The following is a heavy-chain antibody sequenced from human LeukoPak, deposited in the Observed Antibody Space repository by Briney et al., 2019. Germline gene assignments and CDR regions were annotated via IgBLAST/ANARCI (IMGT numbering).Heavy chain of an antibody. V-gene: IGHV1-2*02. J-gene: IGHJ3*02. CDR3: ARELSKHTSHLQAFDI. D-gene: IGHD4-11*01. CDR1: GYTFTGYF. CDR2: INPNSGAT. Sequence: ASVKVSCKASGYTFTGYFMHWLRQAPGQVLEWMGWINPNSGATSYAQKFQGRVTMTRDMSTSTVYMELSSLRSEDTAVYYCARELSKHTSHLQAFDIWGQGTMVTVSS.